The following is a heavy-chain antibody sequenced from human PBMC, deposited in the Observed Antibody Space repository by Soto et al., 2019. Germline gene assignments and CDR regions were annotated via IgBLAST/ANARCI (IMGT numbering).Heavy chain of an antibody. V-gene: IGHV4-61*05. CDR2: IYYSGST. D-gene: IGHD3-9*01. J-gene: IGHJ4*02. Sequence: SETLSLTCTVSGGSISNSSYLWGWIRQPPGKGLEWIGYIYYSGSTNYNPSLKSRVTISVDTSKNQFSLKLSSVTAADTAVYYCASIDILTGYYSFDYWGQGTLVTVSS. CDR1: GGSISNSSYL. CDR3: ASIDILTGYYSFDY.